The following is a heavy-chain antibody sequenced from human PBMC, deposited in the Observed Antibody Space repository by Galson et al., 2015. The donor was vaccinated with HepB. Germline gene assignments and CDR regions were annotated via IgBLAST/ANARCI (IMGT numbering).Heavy chain of an antibody. D-gene: IGHD5-18*01. J-gene: IGHJ4*02. CDR3: AGPLSYSYGYDY. CDR1: GFTFSDCY. Sequence: SLRLSCAASGFTFSDCYMSWIRQAPGKGLEWVSYISSSSSYTNYADSVKGRFTISRDNAKNSLYLQMNSLRAEDTAVYYCAGPLSYSYGYDYWGQGTLVTVSS. CDR2: ISSSSSYT. V-gene: IGHV3-11*06.